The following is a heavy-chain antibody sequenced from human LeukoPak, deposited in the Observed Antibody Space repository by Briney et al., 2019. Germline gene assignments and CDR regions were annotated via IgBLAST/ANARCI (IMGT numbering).Heavy chain of an antibody. CDR1: GFTFTDWY. D-gene: IGHD1-26*01. Sequence: KSGGSLRLSCAVSGFTFTDWYMSWIRQASGKGLQWLSYISSSSSDTSYADSVRGRFTISRDNAKKSVYLQMNSLRAEDTAIYYCVKSAGRNGGNWGQGTLVTVSS. CDR3: VKSAGRNGGN. J-gene: IGHJ4*02. V-gene: IGHV3-11*06. CDR2: ISSSSSDT.